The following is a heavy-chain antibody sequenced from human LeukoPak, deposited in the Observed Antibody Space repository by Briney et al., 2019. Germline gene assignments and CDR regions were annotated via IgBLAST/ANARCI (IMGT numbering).Heavy chain of an antibody. D-gene: IGHD2-15*01. CDR1: GGSISSSSYY. Sequence: SETLSLTCTVSGGSISSSSYYWGWIRHPPGKGLEWIGGIYYSGSTYYNPSLKSRVTISVDTSKNQFSLKLSSVTAADTAVYYCARQSYCSGGSCYSPKIDYWGQGTLVTVSS. J-gene: IGHJ4*02. CDR2: IYYSGST. V-gene: IGHV4-39*01. CDR3: ARQSYCSGGSCYSPKIDY.